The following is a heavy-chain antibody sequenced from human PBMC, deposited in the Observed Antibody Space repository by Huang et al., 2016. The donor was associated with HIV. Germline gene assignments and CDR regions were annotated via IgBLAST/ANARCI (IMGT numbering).Heavy chain of an antibody. J-gene: IGHJ4*02. V-gene: IGHV3-30-3*01. CDR3: ARGGILGTSWYRPFDY. Sequence: QVQLGESGGGVVQPEKSLRLSCAAFGFDFSSYAMNWVRQAPGKGPQWVAIIANDGNNMYYSASVKGRFIISRDNSKNTLYLQMNSLRGEDTAIYYCARGGILGTSWYRPFDYWGQGTLVTVSS. CDR2: IANDGNNM. D-gene: IGHD6-13*01. CDR1: GFDFSSYA.